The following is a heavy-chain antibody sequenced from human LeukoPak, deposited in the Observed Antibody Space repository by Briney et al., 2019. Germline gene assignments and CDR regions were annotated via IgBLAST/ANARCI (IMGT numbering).Heavy chain of an antibody. V-gene: IGHV1-46*01. CDR1: GYFFTNYY. Sequence: ASVKVSCKASGYFFTNYYMHWVRQAPGQGLEWLGLINPSSGATRYARKSQGRGTMTRDTSTSTVYMELSSLRFEDTAVYYCARVGGSGSYSMYHFDSWGQGTLVTVSS. D-gene: IGHD3-10*01. CDR2: INPSSGAT. J-gene: IGHJ4*02. CDR3: ARVGGSGSYSMYHFDS.